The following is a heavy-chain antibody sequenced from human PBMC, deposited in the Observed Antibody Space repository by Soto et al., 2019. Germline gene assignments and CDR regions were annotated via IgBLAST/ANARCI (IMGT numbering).Heavy chain of an antibody. J-gene: IGHJ5*02. Sequence: GGSLRLSCAASGFTFRSFTMNWVRQAPGKGLEWVSTISSNSADIYYTDALRGRFTISRDNAKNSLHLQMNSLRAEDTAVYYCTRDASRDSSARGWFDPWGPGTLVTV. V-gene: IGHV3-21*01. CDR1: GFTFRSFT. CDR3: TRDASRDSSARGWFDP. CDR2: ISSNSADI. D-gene: IGHD6-13*01.